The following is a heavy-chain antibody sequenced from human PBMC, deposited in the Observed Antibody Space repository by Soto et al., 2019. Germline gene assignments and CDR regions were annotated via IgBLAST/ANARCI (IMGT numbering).Heavy chain of an antibody. CDR1: GGSISSYY. CDR2: IYYSGST. Sequence: PSETLSLTCTVSGGSISSYYWSWIRQPPGKGLEWIGYIYYSGSTNYNPSLKSRVTISVDTSKNQFSLKLSSVTAADTAVYYCARRGPYYYGSGSYYKANAFDIWGQGTMVTVSS. CDR3: ARRGPYYYGSGSYYKANAFDI. V-gene: IGHV4-59*08. J-gene: IGHJ3*02. D-gene: IGHD3-10*01.